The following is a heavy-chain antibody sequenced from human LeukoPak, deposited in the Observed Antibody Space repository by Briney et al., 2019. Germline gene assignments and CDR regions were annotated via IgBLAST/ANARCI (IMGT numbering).Heavy chain of an antibody. Sequence: GGSLRLSCVASRFTFDDYAMHWVRQAPGKGLEWVSLISGDSYRTDYADSVKGRFTISRDNNKNSLYLQMNSLRNEDTALYFCAKDRTGYSSGYSMDVWGKGTTVTVSS. D-gene: IGHD6-19*01. V-gene: IGHV3-43*02. CDR1: RFTFDDYA. CDR2: ISGDSYRT. J-gene: IGHJ6*04. CDR3: AKDRTGYSSGYSMDV.